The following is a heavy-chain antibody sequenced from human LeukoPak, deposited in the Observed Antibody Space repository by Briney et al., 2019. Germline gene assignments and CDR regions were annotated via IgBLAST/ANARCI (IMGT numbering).Heavy chain of an antibody. CDR2: ISSNGGST. CDR1: GFTFSSYT. V-gene: IGHV3-64D*06. Sequence: GGSLRLSCSASGFTFSSYTMHWVRQAPGKGLEYVSTISSNGGSTYYADSVKGRFTISRDNSKNTLYLQMSSLTAEDTAVYYCVKPRYSNIWLHDAFDFWGQETMVTVSS. J-gene: IGHJ3*01. CDR3: VKPRYSNIWLHDAFDF. D-gene: IGHD6-13*01.